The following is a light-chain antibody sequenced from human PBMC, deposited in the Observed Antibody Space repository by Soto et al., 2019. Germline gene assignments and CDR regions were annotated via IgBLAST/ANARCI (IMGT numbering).Light chain of an antibody. CDR2: GAS. J-gene: IGKJ2*01. V-gene: IGKV3-20*01. Sequence: EIVLTQSPGTLSLSPGERATLSCRASQSVSSSYLAWYQQKPGQAPRLLIYGASSRATGIPDRFSGSGSGTDFTLTISRLEPEDFAVYYCQQYGSFPYTFGQGTKLEMK. CDR1: QSVSSSY. CDR3: QQYGSFPYT.